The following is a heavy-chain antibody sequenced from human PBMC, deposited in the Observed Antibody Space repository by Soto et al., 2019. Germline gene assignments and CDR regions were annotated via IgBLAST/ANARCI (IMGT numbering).Heavy chain of an antibody. J-gene: IGHJ3*02. D-gene: IGHD6-6*01. CDR3: ASEYSSSPEAFDI. CDR2: IYPGDSDT. CDR1: GYSFTSYW. Sequence: ESLKISCKGSGYSFTSYWIGWVRHMPGKGLEWMGIIYPGDSDTRYSPSFQGQVTISADKSISTAYLQWSSLKASDTAMYYCASEYSSSPEAFDIWGQGTMVTVSS. V-gene: IGHV5-51*01.